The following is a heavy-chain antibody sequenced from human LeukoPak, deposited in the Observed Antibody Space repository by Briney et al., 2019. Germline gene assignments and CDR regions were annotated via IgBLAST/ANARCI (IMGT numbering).Heavy chain of an antibody. CDR3: ARADDFWSGYSYYYYMDV. CDR2: ITGSGGST. J-gene: IGHJ6*03. V-gene: IGHV3-23*01. CDR1: GFTFSSYA. D-gene: IGHD3-3*01. Sequence: PGGSLRLSCAASGFTFSSYAMSWVRQAPGKGLEWVSAITGSGGSTYYADSVKGRFTISRDNSKNTLYLQMNSLRAEDAAVYYCARADDFWSGYSYYYYMDVWGKGTTVTVSS.